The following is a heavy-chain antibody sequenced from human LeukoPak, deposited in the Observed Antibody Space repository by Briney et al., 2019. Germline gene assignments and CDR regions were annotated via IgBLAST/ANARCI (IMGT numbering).Heavy chain of an antibody. J-gene: IGHJ6*02. CDR2: ISDSGGIT. Sequence: GGSLRLSCAASFIFSTSAMNWVRQAPGKGLEWVSAISDSGGITYYADSVKGRFTISRVNSKNTLYLQMNSLRAEDTAIYYCAKASAVRGYYYYGMDVWGQGTTVTVSS. CDR3: AKASAVRGYYYYGMDV. CDR1: FIFSTSA. D-gene: IGHD3-10*02. V-gene: IGHV3-23*01.